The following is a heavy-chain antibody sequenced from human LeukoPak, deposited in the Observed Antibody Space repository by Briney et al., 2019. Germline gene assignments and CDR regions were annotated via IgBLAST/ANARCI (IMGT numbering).Heavy chain of an antibody. CDR3: AREGYCSGGSCLKNYYYYMDV. CDR1: GGSISSYY. J-gene: IGHJ6*03. Sequence: PSETLSLTCTVSGGSISSYYWSWIRQPPGKGLEWIGYIYYSGSTNYNPSLKSRVTISVDTSKNQFSLKLSSVTAADTAVYYCAREGYCSGGSCLKNYYYYMDVWGKGTTVTVSS. V-gene: IGHV4-59*01. CDR2: IYYSGST. D-gene: IGHD2-15*01.